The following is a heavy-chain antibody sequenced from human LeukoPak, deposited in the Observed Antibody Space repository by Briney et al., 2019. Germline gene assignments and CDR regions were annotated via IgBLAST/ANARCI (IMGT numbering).Heavy chain of an antibody. CDR2: VTGTGSVT. J-gene: IGHJ4*01. CDR3: AKIVVAASLHMNFDS. V-gene: IGHV3-23*01. CDR1: GFTFTNYV. D-gene: IGHD3-22*01. Sequence: GGSLRLSCVASGFTFTNYVMTWVRQAPGKGLEGVSGVTGTGSVTYYADSVKGRFTISRDNSRNTVDLQMNSMGAEDTAVHYCAKIVVAASLHMNFDSWGRGILVTVSS.